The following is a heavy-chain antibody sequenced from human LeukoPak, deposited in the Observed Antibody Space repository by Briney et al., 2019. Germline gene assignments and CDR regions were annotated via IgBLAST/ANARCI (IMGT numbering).Heavy chain of an antibody. J-gene: IGHJ4*02. CDR2: VRGSDAGT. D-gene: IGHD1-26*01. V-gene: IGHV3-23*01. Sequence: QAGGSLRLSCAASGFTFSSYAMNWVRQAPGKGLGWVSAVRGSDAGTSYADSVKGRFTISRDNSKNTLYLQMNSLRAEDTAVYYCAKNRGGSYYSGSDYWGQGTLVTVSS. CDR3: AKNRGGSYYSGSDY. CDR1: GFTFSSYA.